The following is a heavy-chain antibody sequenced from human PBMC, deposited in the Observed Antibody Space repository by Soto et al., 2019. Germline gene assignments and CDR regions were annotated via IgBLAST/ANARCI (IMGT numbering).Heavy chain of an antibody. Sequence: GGSLRLSCAASGFTFSSYWMSWVRQAPGKGLEWVDNIKQDGSEKYYVDSVKGRFTISRDNAKNSLYLQMNSLRAEDTAVYYCARVRGYSYLYYFDYWGQGTLVTVSS. CDR1: GFTFSSYW. CDR2: IKQDGSEK. D-gene: IGHD5-18*01. J-gene: IGHJ4*02. V-gene: IGHV3-7*01. CDR3: ARVRGYSYLYYFDY.